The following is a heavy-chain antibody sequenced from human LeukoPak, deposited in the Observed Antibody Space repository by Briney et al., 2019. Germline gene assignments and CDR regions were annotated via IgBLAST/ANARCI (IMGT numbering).Heavy chain of an antibody. Sequence: GGSLRLSCAASGFSFYNYAMTWVRQAPGKGLEWVSGINRSGRTYYTDSVKGRFTISRDNSKSTLYLEMNSLRAEDTAVYYCAQGGYFAFDFWGQGTMVTVSS. CDR3: AQGGYFAFDF. D-gene: IGHD2-2*03. CDR1: GFSFYNYA. CDR2: INRSGRT. V-gene: IGHV3-23*01. J-gene: IGHJ3*01.